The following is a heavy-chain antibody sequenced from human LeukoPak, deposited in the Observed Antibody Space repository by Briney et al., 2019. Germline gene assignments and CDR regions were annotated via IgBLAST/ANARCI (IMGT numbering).Heavy chain of an antibody. CDR2: INHSGST. CDR3: ARLVWGSYRESFDY. V-gene: IGHV4-34*01. J-gene: IGHJ4*02. CDR1: GGSFSGYY. Sequence: SETLSLTCAVYGGSFSGYYWSWIRQPPGKGLEWIGEINHSGSTYYNPSLKSRVTISVDTSKNQFSLKLSSVTAADTAVYYCARLVWGSYRESFDYWGQGTLVTVSS. D-gene: IGHD3-16*02.